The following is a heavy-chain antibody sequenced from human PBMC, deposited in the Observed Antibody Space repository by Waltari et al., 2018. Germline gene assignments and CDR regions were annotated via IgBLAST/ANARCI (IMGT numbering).Heavy chain of an antibody. CDR1: GVSITGYY. V-gene: IGHV4-59*01. D-gene: IGHD4-17*01. CDR3: VRSYTVTTSPIAGY. J-gene: IGHJ4*02. Sequence: QVQLQESGPGLVKPSETLSLTCTVFGVSITGYYWSWIRQPPGKGLEWMGYSGNKYNPSLKSRVIISLDTSKNQFSLNVTSVTAADTAVYYCVRSYTVTTSPIAGYWGQGTLVTVSS. CDR2: YSGN.